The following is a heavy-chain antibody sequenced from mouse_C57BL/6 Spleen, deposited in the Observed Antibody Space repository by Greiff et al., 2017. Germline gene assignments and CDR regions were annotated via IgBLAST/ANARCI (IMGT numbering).Heavy chain of an antibody. J-gene: IGHJ4*01. CDR1: GYTFTSYW. CDR3: ARSTPFYAMDY. Sequence: QVQLQQPGAELVKPGASVKMSCKASGYTFTSYWITWVKQRPGQGLEWIGDIYPGSGSTNYNEKFKSKATLTVDTSSSTAYMQLSSLTSEDAAVYYCARSTPFYAMDYWGQGTSVTVSS. CDR2: IYPGSGST. V-gene: IGHV1-55*01.